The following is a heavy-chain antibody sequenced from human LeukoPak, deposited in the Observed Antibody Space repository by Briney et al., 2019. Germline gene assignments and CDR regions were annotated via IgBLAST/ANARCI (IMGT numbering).Heavy chain of an antibody. D-gene: IGHD2-2*01. CDR3: ARDRPRSDIVVVPAAMPGIDGMDV. CDR2: INHSGST. V-gene: IGHV4-34*01. J-gene: IGHJ6*02. CDR1: GGSFSGYY. Sequence: SETLSLTCAVYGGSFSGYYWSWIRQPPGKGLEWIGEINHSGSTNYNPSLKSRVTISVDTSKNQFSLKLSSVTAADTAVYYCARDRPRSDIVVVPAAMPGIDGMDVWGQGTTVTVSS.